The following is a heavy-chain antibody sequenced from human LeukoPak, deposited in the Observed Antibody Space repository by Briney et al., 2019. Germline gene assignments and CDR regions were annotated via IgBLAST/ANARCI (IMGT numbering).Heavy chain of an antibody. V-gene: IGHV3-48*03. CDR2: ISSSGITI. CDR3: ARPLWFGELLSYYYMDV. Sequence: GGSLRLSCAASGFTFNAYEMNWVRQAPGKGLEWVSFISSSGITIYYADSVKGRFTISRDNAKNSLYLQMNSLRAEDTAVYYCARPLWFGELLSYYYMDVWGKGTTVTVSS. CDR1: GFTFNAYE. J-gene: IGHJ6*03. D-gene: IGHD3-10*01.